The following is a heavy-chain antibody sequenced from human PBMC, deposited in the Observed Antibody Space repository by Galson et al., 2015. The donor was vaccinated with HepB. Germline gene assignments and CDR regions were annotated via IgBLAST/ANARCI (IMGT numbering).Heavy chain of an antibody. CDR1: GFSLSTSGVG. J-gene: IGHJ5*02. Sequence: PALVKPTQTLTLTCTFSGFSLSTSGVGVGWIRQPPGKALEWLALIYWNDDEHYDPPLKSRLTITKDTSKNQVVLTMTNMDPVDTATCYCAHRDTHGYYGRFDWFDPWGQGTLVTVSS. CDR3: AHRDTHGYYGRFDWFDP. CDR2: IYWNDDE. V-gene: IGHV2-5*01. D-gene: IGHD3-22*01.